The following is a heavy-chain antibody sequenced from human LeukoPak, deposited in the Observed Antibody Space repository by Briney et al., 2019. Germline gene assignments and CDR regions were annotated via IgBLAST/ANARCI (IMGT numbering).Heavy chain of an antibody. J-gene: IGHJ5*02. Sequence: SETLSLTCTVSGGSISSYYWSWIRQPPGKGLEWIGYIYYSGSTNYNPSLKSRVTISVDTSKNQFSLKLSSVTAADTAVYYCARASDIVVGPNWFDPWGQGTLVTVSS. CDR3: ARASDIVVGPNWFDP. D-gene: IGHD2-15*01. CDR2: IYYSGST. V-gene: IGHV4-59*01. CDR1: GGSISSYY.